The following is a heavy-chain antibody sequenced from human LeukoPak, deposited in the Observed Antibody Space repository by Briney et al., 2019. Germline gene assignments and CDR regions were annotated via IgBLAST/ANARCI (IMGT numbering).Heavy chain of an antibody. D-gene: IGHD3-22*01. J-gene: IGHJ4*02. V-gene: IGHV4-38-2*01. CDR2: IYHSGTT. CDR3: ATGITMIVLPH. Sequence: SETLSLTCAVSGYSIYSGHYWAWIRPPPGKGLEWIVTIYHSGTTYYNPTLKSRVTISVDTSKNQFSLRLTSVTAADTAMYYCATGITMIVLPHWGQGILVTVSS. CDR1: GYSIYSGHY.